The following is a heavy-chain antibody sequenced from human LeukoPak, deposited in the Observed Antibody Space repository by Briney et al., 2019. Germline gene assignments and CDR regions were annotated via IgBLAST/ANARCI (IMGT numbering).Heavy chain of an antibody. CDR1: GFIFSTHW. CDR2: INQDGSEI. Sequence: PGGSLRLSCAASGFIFSTHWLTWVRQAPGKGLEWVANINQDGSEIYYVDSVQGRFTISRDNVKNSLYLQMNSLGAEDTAVYYCARRGTSSSWAHFDYWGQGTLVTVST. V-gene: IGHV3-7*05. J-gene: IGHJ4*02. CDR3: ARRGTSSSWAHFDY. D-gene: IGHD6-13*01.